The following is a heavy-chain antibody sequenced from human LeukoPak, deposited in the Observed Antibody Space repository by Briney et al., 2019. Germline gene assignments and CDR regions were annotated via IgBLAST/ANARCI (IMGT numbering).Heavy chain of an antibody. CDR3: TSVTGLNWFDP. CDR1: GGSISSYY. D-gene: IGHD2/OR15-2a*01. Sequence: KPSETLSLTGTVSGGSISSYYWSWIRQPPGKGLEWIGYIYYSGSTNYNPSLKSRVTISVDTSKNQFSLKLSSVTAADTAVYYCTSVTGLNWFDPWGQGTLVTVSS. V-gene: IGHV4-59*01. J-gene: IGHJ5*02. CDR2: IYYSGST.